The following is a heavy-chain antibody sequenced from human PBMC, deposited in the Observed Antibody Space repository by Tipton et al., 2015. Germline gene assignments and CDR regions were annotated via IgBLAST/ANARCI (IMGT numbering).Heavy chain of an antibody. CDR3: ARVRGAARVDY. V-gene: IGHV4-31*03. CDR2: SYYSGST. J-gene: IGHJ4*02. D-gene: IGHD6-6*01. Sequence: TLSLTCTVSGGSINSGGYYWSWSRQHPGKGLEWLGYSYYSGSTYYNPSLKSRVTLSVDTSKSQFSLKLHSVTAADTGVYFCARVRGAARVDYWGQGTLVTVSS. CDR1: GGSINSGGYY.